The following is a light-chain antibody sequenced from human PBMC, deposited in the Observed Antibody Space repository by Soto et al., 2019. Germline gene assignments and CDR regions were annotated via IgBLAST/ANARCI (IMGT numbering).Light chain of an antibody. CDR3: QQYNGWPPMYT. J-gene: IGKJ2*01. Sequence: DIQMTQSPSTLSASVGDRVTITCRASQSISSWLAWYQQKPGKAPKLLIYKASSLESGVPARFSGSGSGTKFTLTISSLQSEDCAIYYCQQYNGWPPMYTFGQGTQL. CDR1: QSISSW. V-gene: IGKV1-5*03. CDR2: KAS.